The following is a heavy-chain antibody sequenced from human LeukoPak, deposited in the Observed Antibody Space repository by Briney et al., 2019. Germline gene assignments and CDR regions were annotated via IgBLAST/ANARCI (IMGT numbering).Heavy chain of an antibody. Sequence: GGSLRLSCAASGFTFSSYGMHWVRQAPGKGLEWVAVIWYDGSNKYYADSVKGRFTISRDNSKNTLYLQMNSLRAEDTAVYYCAKDRSYSYGTDYFDYWGQGTLVTVFS. J-gene: IGHJ4*02. V-gene: IGHV3-33*06. CDR3: AKDRSYSYGTDYFDY. D-gene: IGHD5-18*01. CDR1: GFTFSSYG. CDR2: IWYDGSNK.